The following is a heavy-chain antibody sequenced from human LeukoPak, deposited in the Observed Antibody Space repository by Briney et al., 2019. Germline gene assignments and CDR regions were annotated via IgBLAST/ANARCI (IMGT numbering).Heavy chain of an antibody. CDR2: ISTNSSYI. J-gene: IGHJ3*02. D-gene: IGHD5-18*01. CDR3: ARVVDTPMVLSGAIDI. Sequence: GGSLRLSCAASGFTFSRYSMKWVRQAPGKGLEWVSFISTNSSYIYYADSVKGRFTVSRDNAKNSLYLQMNSLRAEDAAVYYCARVVDTPMVLSGAIDIWGQGTVVSVSS. CDR1: GFTFSRYS. V-gene: IGHV3-21*01.